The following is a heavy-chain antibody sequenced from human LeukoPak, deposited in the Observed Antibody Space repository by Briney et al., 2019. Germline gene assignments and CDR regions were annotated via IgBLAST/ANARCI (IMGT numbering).Heavy chain of an antibody. CDR3: ARQSRPGYFDY. V-gene: IGHV3-48*01. CDR1: GFIFSTYS. CDR2: ISSSSSTI. Sequence: GGPLRLSCEASGFIFSTYSMNWVRQAPGKGLEWVSYISSSSSTIYYADSVKGRFTISRDNAKNSLSLQMNSLRAEDTAVFYCARQSRPGYFDYWGQGTLVTVSS. J-gene: IGHJ4*02.